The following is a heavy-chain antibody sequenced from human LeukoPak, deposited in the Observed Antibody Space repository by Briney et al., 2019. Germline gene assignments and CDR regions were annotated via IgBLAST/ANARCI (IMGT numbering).Heavy chain of an antibody. J-gene: IGHJ4*02. CDR1: GYTFTGYY. D-gene: IGHD6-25*01. V-gene: IGHV1-2*02. CDR2: INPNTGAT. Sequence: DSVKVSCKASGYTFTGYYMHWVRQAPGRGLEWMGWINPNTGATNYAQKFQGRVTMTTDTSISTAYMELSRLRSDDTAVYYCVTLLSNAAFDYWGQGTLVTVSS. CDR3: VTLLSNAAFDY.